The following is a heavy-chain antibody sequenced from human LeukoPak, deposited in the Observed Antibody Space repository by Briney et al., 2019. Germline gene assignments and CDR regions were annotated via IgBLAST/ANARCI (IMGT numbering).Heavy chain of an antibody. CDR1: GYTLTELS. J-gene: IGHJ5*02. D-gene: IGHD2-2*02. Sequence: ASVKVSCTVSGYTLTELSMHWVRQAPGKGLEWMGGFDPEDGETIYAQKFQGRVTMTEDTSTDTAYMELSSLRSEDTAVYYCAKSPSADIVVVPAAINWFDPWGQGTLVTVSS. V-gene: IGHV1-24*01. CDR2: FDPEDGET. CDR3: AKSPSADIVVVPAAINWFDP.